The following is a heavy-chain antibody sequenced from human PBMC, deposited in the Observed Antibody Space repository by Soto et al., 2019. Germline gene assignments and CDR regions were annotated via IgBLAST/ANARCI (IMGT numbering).Heavy chain of an antibody. D-gene: IGHD6-13*01. CDR3: ARDKGFSSPSGPRYYYYYYGMDV. Sequence: ASVNVSCKASGYTFTGYYMHWVRQAPGQGLEWMGWINPNSGGTNYAQKFQGWVTMTRDTSISTAYMELSRLKSDDTAVYYCARDKGFSSPSGPRYYYYYYGMDVWGQGTTVTVSS. J-gene: IGHJ6*02. CDR1: GYTFTGYY. V-gene: IGHV1-2*04. CDR2: INPNSGGT.